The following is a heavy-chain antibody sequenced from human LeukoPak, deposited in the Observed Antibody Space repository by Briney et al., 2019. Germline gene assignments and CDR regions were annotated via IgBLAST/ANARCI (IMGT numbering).Heavy chain of an antibody. Sequence: PGGSLRLSCAASGFTFSSYWMHWVRQAPGKGLVWVSRINTDGSSTSYADSVKGRFTISRDNAKNTLYLQMNSLRAEDTAVYYCARDGMGYYYDSSGYYYWGQGTLVTVSS. CDR3: ARDGMGYYYDSSGYYY. D-gene: IGHD3-22*01. CDR1: GFTFSSYW. CDR2: INTDGSST. V-gene: IGHV3-74*01. J-gene: IGHJ4*02.